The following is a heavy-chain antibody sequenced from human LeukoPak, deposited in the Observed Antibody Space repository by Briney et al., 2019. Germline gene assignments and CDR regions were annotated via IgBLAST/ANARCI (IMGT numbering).Heavy chain of an antibody. CDR1: GFTFGDYA. CDR2: IRSKAYGGTT. CDR3: TRATLRFLEWLQYYFDY. D-gene: IGHD3-3*01. J-gene: IGHJ4*02. Sequence: GGSLRLSCAASGFTFGDYAMSWFRQAPGKGLEWVGFIRSKAYGGTTEYAASVKDRFTISRDDSKSIAYLQMNSLKTEDTAVYYCTRATLRFLEWLQYYFDYWGQGTLVTVSS. V-gene: IGHV3-49*03.